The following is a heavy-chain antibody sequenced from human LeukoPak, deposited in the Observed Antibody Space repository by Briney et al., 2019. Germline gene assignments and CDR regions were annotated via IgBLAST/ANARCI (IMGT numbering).Heavy chain of an antibody. CDR2: IYYSGST. V-gene: IGHV4-39*01. Sequence: SSETLSLTCTVSGGSISGSSYYWGWIRQPPGKGLEWIGSIYYSGSTYYNPSLKSRVTISVDTSKNQFSLKLSSVTAADTAVYYCARRNPLRNFDYWGQGTLVTVSS. CDR3: ARRNPLRNFDY. CDR1: GGSISGSSYY. J-gene: IGHJ4*02.